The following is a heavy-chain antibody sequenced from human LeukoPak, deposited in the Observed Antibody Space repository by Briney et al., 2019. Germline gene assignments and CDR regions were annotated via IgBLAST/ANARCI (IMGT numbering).Heavy chain of an antibody. J-gene: IGHJ4*02. CDR1: GFSLSTSGMC. Sequence: SGPALVKPTQTLTLTCIFSGFSLSTSGMCVSWVRQPPGKALEWLALIDWVDDKYYSTSLKTRLTISKGTSKNQVVLTMTNMDPVDTATYYCARIAQYSGYDVFDYWGQGTLVTVSS. CDR3: ARIAQYSGYDVFDY. CDR2: IDWVDDK. D-gene: IGHD5-12*01. V-gene: IGHV2-70*20.